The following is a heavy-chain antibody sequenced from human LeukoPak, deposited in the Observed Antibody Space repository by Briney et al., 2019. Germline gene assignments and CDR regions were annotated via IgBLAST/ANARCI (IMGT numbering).Heavy chain of an antibody. CDR2: ISFDGSQK. D-gene: IGHD6-25*01. CDR3: SSATSMTTITTDH. J-gene: IGHJ4*02. Sequence: PGGSLRLSCAASGFTFSSYAMSWVRQAPGKGLEWVALISFDGSQKYYADSVKGRFTISRDNSKNTVFLQMNSLRVEDTAIYYCSSATSMTTITTDHWGQGTLVTVSS. V-gene: IGHV3-30*02. CDR1: GFTFSSYA.